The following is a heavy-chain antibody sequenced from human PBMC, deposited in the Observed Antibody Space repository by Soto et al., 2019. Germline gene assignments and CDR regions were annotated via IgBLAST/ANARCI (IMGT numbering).Heavy chain of an antibody. CDR2: ISGSGGST. CDR3: GRRGSSWYVPYYYYGMDV. J-gene: IGHJ6*02. Sequence: GGSLRLSCAASGFTFSSYAMSWVRQAPGKGLEWVSAISGSGGSTYYADSVKGRFTISRDNSKNTLYLQMNSLRAEDTAVYYCGRRGSSWYVPYYYYGMDVWGQGTTVTVSS. CDR1: GFTFSSYA. V-gene: IGHV3-23*01. D-gene: IGHD6-13*01.